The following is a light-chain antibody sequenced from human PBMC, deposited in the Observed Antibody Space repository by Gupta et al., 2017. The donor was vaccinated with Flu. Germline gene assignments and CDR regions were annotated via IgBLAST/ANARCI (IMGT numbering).Light chain of an antibody. Sequence: EIVMTQSPATLSVSPGERAALSCRASQSVSTQLAWYQQKPGQAPRLLIHGASTRATGIPARFSGSGSGTEFTLTISSLQSEDSAVYYCQQYDDWPPLTFGGGTKVEIK. CDR3: QQYDDWPPLT. V-gene: IGKV3-15*01. J-gene: IGKJ4*01. CDR2: GAS. CDR1: QSVSTQ.